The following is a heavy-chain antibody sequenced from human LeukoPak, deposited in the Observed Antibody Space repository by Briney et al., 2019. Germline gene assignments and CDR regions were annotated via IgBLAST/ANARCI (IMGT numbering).Heavy chain of an antibody. V-gene: IGHV4-59*01. J-gene: IGHJ4*02. CDR3: ARGSPFGDY. CDR2: IYYSGST. D-gene: IGHD3-10*01. Sequence: KPSETLSLTCTVSGDSISSYYWSWIRQPPGKGLEWIGYIYYSGSTNYDPSLKSRVTISVDTSKNQFSLKLSFVTAADTAVYYCARGSPFGDYWGQGTLVTVSS. CDR1: GDSISSYY.